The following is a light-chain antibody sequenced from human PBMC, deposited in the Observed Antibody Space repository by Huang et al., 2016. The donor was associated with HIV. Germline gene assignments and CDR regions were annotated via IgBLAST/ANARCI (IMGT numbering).Light chain of an antibody. Sequence: EIVLTQSPATLSVTPGEGVTLSCRTSQPIASNLAWYQHRFGQSPKLLIYGASTMATGITPRISGSGSGSDFTLSITDLQSEDFGLYYCQQYHSWSPLTFGGGTKVEIK. CDR3: QQYHSWSPLT. CDR1: QPIASN. CDR2: GAS. V-gene: IGKV3-15*01. J-gene: IGKJ4*01.